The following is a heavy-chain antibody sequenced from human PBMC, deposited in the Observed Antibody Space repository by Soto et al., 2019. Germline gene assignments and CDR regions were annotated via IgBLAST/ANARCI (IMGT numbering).Heavy chain of an antibody. Sequence: ASVKVSCKASGYTFTGYYMHWVRQAPGQGLEWMGWINPNSGGTNYAQKFQGWVTMTRDTSISTAYMELSRLGSDDTAVYYCARDLGTTHDRNTRNYFDYWGQGTLVTVSS. CDR2: INPNSGGT. CDR1: GYTFTGYY. CDR3: ARDLGTTHDRNTRNYFDY. D-gene: IGHD2-15*01. V-gene: IGHV1-2*04. J-gene: IGHJ4*02.